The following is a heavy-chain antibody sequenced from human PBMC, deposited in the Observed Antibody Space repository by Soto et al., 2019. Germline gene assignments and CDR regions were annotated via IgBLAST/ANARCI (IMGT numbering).Heavy chain of an antibody. D-gene: IGHD3-3*01. CDR3: GRGSDFWSGSYMDV. CDR1: GGSISSYY. CDR2: IYYSGST. Sequence: SETLSLTCTVSGGSISSYYWSWIRQPPGKGLEWIGYIYYSGSTNYNPSLKSRVTISVDTSKNQFSLKLSSVTAADTAVYYCGRGSDFWSGSYMDVWGQGTTVTVSS. J-gene: IGHJ6*02. V-gene: IGHV4-59*01.